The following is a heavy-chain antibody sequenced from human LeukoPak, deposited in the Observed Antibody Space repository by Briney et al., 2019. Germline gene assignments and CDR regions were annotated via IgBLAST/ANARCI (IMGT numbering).Heavy chain of an antibody. J-gene: IGHJ4*02. CDR3: AKEIRPNAC. CDR1: GFTFSSYS. Sequence: GGSLRLSCAASGFTFSSYSMNWVRQAPGRGLEWVSSISIGGDTTYSDSVKGRFTISRDNSKNTLYLQLDSLRAEDTAIYYCAKEIRPNACWGQGTLVTVSS. D-gene: IGHD4-17*01. V-gene: IGHV3-23*01. CDR2: ISIGGDTT.